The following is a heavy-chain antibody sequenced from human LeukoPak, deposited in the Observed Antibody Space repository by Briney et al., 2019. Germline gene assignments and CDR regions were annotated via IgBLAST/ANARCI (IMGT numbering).Heavy chain of an antibody. CDR2: IYSSGNT. Sequence: SETLSLTCSFSGDSISTYYWSWIRQSPGKGLEWIGHIYSSGNTDHNSSLKSRVTISVDTSKSQFSLRLSSVTATDTAVYYCARLRWQLVGPYFDYWGQGTLVTVSS. CDR1: GDSISTYY. CDR3: ARLRWQLVGPYFDY. V-gene: IGHV4-59*01. D-gene: IGHD1-26*01. J-gene: IGHJ4*02.